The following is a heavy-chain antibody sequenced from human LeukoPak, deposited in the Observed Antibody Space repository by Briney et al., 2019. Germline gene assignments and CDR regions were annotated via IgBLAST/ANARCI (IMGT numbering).Heavy chain of an antibody. CDR1: GGSFSGYY. CDR2: INHSGST. V-gene: IGHV4-34*01. J-gene: IGHJ4*02. CDR3: ARDVRIVSRYFDY. Sequence: SETLSLTCAVYGGSFSGYYWSWIRQPPGKGLEWIGEINHSGSTNYNPSLKSRVTISVDTSKNQFSLKLSSVTAADTAVYYCARDVRIVSRYFDYWGQGSLVTVSS. D-gene: IGHD3-22*01.